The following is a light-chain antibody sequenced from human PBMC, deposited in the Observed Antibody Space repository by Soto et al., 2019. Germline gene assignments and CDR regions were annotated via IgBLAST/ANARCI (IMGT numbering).Light chain of an antibody. CDR2: AAS. V-gene: IGKV1-39*01. CDR3: QQSYSTPRT. Sequence: DIQMAQSPSSLSASVRDRVTITCRASQSISSYLNWYQQKPGKAPKLLIYAASSLQSGDPSRFSGSGSGTDFTLTVSSLQPEDFATYFCQQSYSTPRTFGQGTKVEVK. CDR1: QSISSY. J-gene: IGKJ1*01.